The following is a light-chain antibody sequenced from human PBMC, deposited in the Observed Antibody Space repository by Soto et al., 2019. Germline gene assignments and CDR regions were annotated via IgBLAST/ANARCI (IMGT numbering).Light chain of an antibody. V-gene: IGKV3-11*01. Sequence: EIVLTQSPATLSLSPGERVTLSCRASQSVGIYLAWYQQKPGQAPRLLIYDASNRAAGIPARYSGSGSGTDFTHTISSLGPDDYAVYYCQQRDTCPLTFGQGTNVELK. CDR2: DAS. CDR1: QSVGIY. CDR3: QQRDTCPLT. J-gene: IGKJ1*01.